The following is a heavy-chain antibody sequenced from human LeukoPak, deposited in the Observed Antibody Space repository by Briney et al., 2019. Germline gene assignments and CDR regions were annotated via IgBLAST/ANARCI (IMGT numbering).Heavy chain of an antibody. D-gene: IGHD6-19*01. Sequence: SETLSLTCTVSGGSISSSYWTWIRQPPGKGLEWLGYIYCSGSTNYTPSLKSRVTISVDTSEKQCSLKLSSVTAADTAVYYCAGVPISSGWILDYCGQGALVTVSS. CDR1: GGSISSSY. CDR3: AGVPISSGWILDY. CDR2: IYCSGST. V-gene: IGHV4-59*01. J-gene: IGHJ4*02.